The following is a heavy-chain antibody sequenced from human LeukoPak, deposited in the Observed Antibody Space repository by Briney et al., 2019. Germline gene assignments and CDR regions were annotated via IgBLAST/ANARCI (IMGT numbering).Heavy chain of an antibody. J-gene: IGHJ4*02. V-gene: IGHV1-24*01. CDR3: ATTPPRWLRQLGFDY. CDR1: GYTLTELS. Sequence: ASVKVSCKVSGYTLTELSMHWVRQAPGKGLEWMGGFDPEGGETIYAQKFQGRVTMTEDTSTDTAYMELSSLRSEDTAVYYCATTPPRWLRQLGFDYWGQGTLVTVSS. D-gene: IGHD5-24*01. CDR2: FDPEGGET.